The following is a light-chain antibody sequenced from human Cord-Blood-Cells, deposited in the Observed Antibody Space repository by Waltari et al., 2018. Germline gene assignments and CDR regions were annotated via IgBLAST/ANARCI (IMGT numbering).Light chain of an antibody. J-gene: IGKJ1*01. V-gene: IGKV3-20*01. Sequence: EIVLTQTPGALSLSPRERATRPCRASQSVSSSYLAWYQQKPGQAPRLLIYGASSRATGIPDRFSGSGSGTDFTLTISRLEPEDFAVYYCQQYGSSPQTFGQGTKVEIK. CDR2: GAS. CDR1: QSVSSSY. CDR3: QQYGSSPQT.